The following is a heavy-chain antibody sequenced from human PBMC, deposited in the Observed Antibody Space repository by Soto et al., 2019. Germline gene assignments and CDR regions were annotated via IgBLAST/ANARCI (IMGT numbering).Heavy chain of an antibody. Sequence: SLKVSCKTSGGTFSSYAISWVRQATGQGLEWMGGIIPIFDTANYAQKFQGRVTITADESTSTAYMELSSLRSEDTAVYYCAGDECIRTRCYYYYYHSMDVWGQGTTVTVSS. CDR1: GGTFSSYA. CDR3: AGDECIRTRCYYYYYHSMDV. D-gene: IGHD2-2*01. V-gene: IGHV1-69*13. J-gene: IGHJ6*02. CDR2: IIPIFDTA.